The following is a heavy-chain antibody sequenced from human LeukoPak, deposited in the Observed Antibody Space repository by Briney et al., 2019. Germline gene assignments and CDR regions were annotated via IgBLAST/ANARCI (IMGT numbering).Heavy chain of an antibody. V-gene: IGHV1-2*02. CDR2: INPNSGGT. D-gene: IGHD4-11*01. Sequence: ASVKVSCQASGYTFTGYYMHWVRQAPGQGLEWMGWINPNSGGTNYAQKFQGRVTMTRDTSISTAYMELSRLRSDDTAVYYCARVSIKLNDDSNPTYFDYWGQGTLVTVSS. CDR1: GYTFTGYY. J-gene: IGHJ4*02. CDR3: ARVSIKLNDDSNPTYFDY.